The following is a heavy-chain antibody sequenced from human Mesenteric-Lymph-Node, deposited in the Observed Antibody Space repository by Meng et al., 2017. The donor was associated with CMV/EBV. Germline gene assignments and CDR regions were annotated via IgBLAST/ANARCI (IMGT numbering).Heavy chain of an antibody. V-gene: IGHV3-23*03. Sequence: GESLKISCAASGFTFSAYAMRWARQAPGKGLEWVSIIYGRDSKTYYADSVKGRFTMSRDNSKNMMYLQMNSLRVEDTAIYYCAKGLTTRDYWGQGTLVTVSS. CDR1: GFTFSAYA. CDR2: IYGRDSKT. D-gene: IGHD1-1*01. J-gene: IGHJ4*02. CDR3: AKGLTTRDY.